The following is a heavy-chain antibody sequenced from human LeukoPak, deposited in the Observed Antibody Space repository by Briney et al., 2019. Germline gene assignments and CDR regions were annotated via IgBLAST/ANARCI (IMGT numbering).Heavy chain of an antibody. CDR1: GGTFSSYA. Sequence: SVKVSCKASGGTFSSYAISWVRQAPGRGLEWMGGIIPIFGTANYAQKFQGRVTITADESTSTAYMELSSLRSEDTAVYYCARGLVGATWYIDYWGQGTLVTVSS. D-gene: IGHD1-26*01. V-gene: IGHV1-69*13. J-gene: IGHJ4*02. CDR3: ARGLVGATWYIDY. CDR2: IIPIFGTA.